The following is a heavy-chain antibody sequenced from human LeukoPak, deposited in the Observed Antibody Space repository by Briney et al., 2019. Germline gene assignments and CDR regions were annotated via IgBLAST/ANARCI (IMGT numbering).Heavy chain of an antibody. Sequence: SETLSLTCTVSGGSISSYYWSWIRQPPGKGLEWIGYIYYSGSTNYNPSLKSRVTISVDTSKNQFSLKLSSVTAADTAVYYCARSYDGLGFYFDYWGQGTLVTVSS. V-gene: IGHV4-59*08. CDR2: IYYSGST. CDR1: GGSISSYY. J-gene: IGHJ4*02. D-gene: IGHD3-22*01. CDR3: ARSYDGLGFYFDY.